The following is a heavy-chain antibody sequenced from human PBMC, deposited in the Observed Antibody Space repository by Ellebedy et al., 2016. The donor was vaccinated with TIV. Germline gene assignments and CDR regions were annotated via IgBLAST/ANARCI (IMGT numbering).Heavy chain of an antibody. V-gene: IGHV5-51*01. CDR3: ARPSDWNDGYFHY. J-gene: IGHJ4*02. D-gene: IGHD1-1*01. Sequence: GESLKISCKASGYTFTNYWIGWVRQMPGKGLEWMGIIYPTDSDTRYSPSFQGQVTISADKSISTAYLQSNSLKASDTAMFYCARPSDWNDGYFHYWGQGTLVTVSS. CDR2: IYPTDSDT. CDR1: GYTFTNYW.